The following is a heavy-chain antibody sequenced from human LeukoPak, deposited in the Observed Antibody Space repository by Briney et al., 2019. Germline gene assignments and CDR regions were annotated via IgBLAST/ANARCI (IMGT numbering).Heavy chain of an antibody. CDR2: ITPLFGTA. CDR1: GGTFSKYT. Sequence: VASVKVSCKASGGTFSKYTISWVRQRPGQGLEWMGGITPLFGTANYAQKFQGRVTITADESASTAYMELSSLRAEDTAVYYCAKTVDYYDSSGPDYWGQGTLVTVSS. D-gene: IGHD3-22*01. J-gene: IGHJ4*02. CDR3: AKTVDYYDSSGPDY. V-gene: IGHV1-69*13.